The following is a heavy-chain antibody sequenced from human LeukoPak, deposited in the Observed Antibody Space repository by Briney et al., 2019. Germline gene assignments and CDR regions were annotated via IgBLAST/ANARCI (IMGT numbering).Heavy chain of an antibody. V-gene: IGHV4-38-2*02. Sequence: SETLSLTCTVSGYSISSGYYWGWIRQPPGQGLEWIGSIYHSGSTYYNPSLKSRVTISADMSKNQFSLKLNSVTAADTAVYYCARHAIAYYCDYWGQGTLVTVSS. J-gene: IGHJ4*02. CDR2: IYHSGST. CDR1: GYSISSGYY. D-gene: IGHD2-8*01. CDR3: ARHAIAYYCDY.